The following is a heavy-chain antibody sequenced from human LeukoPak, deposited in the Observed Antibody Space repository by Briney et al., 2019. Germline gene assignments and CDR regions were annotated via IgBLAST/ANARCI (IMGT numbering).Heavy chain of an antibody. V-gene: IGHV4-34*01. J-gene: IGHJ5*02. D-gene: IGHD3-16*01. Sequence: PSETLSLTCAFYGGSFSGYYWSWIRQPPGKGLEWIGEINHSGSTNYNPSLKSRVTISVDTSKNQFSLKLSSVTAADTAVYYCARGGGRRWFDPWGQGTLVTVSS. CDR2: INHSGST. CDR3: ARGGGRRWFDP. CDR1: GGSFSGYY.